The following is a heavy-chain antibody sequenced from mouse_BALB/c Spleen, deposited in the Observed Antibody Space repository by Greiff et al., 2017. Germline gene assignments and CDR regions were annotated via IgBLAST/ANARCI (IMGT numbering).Heavy chain of an antibody. CDR2: INPGSGGT. J-gene: IGHJ2*01. CDR1: GYAFTNYL. D-gene: IGHD2-1*01. Sequence: VKLMESGAELVRPGTSVKVSCKASGYAFTNYLIEWVKQRPGQGLEWIGVINPGSGGTNYNEKFKGKATLTADKSSSTAYMQLSSLTSDDSAVYFCARGTNGNYDYFDYWGQGTTLTVSS. CDR3: ARGTNGNYDYFDY. V-gene: IGHV1-54*01.